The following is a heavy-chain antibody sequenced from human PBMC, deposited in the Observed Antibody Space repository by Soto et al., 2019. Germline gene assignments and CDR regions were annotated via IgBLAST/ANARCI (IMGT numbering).Heavy chain of an antibody. CDR1: GYTFTGYY. CDR2: INPNSGGA. D-gene: IGHD3-10*01. V-gene: IGHV1-2*02. CDR3: ARDPASNYYGSGSVNDY. J-gene: IGHJ4*02. Sequence: ASVKVACKASGYTFTGYYMHWVRQAPGEGLEWMGWINPNSGGANYAQKFQGRVTMTTDKSTSTAYMELSRLRAEDTAVYYCARDPASNYYGSGSVNDYWGQGTLVTVSS.